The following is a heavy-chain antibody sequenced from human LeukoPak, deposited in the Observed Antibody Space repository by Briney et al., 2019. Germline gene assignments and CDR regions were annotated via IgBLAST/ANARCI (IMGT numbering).Heavy chain of an antibody. D-gene: IGHD1-26*01. CDR3: ARDLPYRGVPYYFDY. CDR1: GFTFSSYS. V-gene: IGHV3-21*01. CDR2: ISSSSSYI. Sequence: RGSLRLSCAASGFTFSSYSMNWVRQAPGKGLEWVSSISSSSSYIYYADSVKGRFTISRDNAKNSLYLQMNSLRAEDTAVYYCARDLPYRGVPYYFDYWGQGTLVTVSS. J-gene: IGHJ4*02.